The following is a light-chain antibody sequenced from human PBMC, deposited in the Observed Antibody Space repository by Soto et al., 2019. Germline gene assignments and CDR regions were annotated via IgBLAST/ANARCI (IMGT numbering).Light chain of an antibody. CDR3: QSYDSRLGPYVV. J-gene: IGLJ2*01. CDR1: SSNLGAGHD. Sequence: QSVLTQPPSVSGAPGQRVTISCTGSSSNLGAGHDVHWYQQLPGAAPRLLIYGNTNRPSGVPDRFSGSKSGTSASLAITGLQTEDEADYYCQSYDSRLGPYVVFGGGTKLTVL. V-gene: IGLV1-40*01. CDR2: GNT.